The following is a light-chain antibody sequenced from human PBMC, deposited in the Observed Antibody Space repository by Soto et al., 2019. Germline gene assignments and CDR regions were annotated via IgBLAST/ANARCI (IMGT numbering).Light chain of an antibody. J-gene: IGKJ2*01. CDR3: QQYGSSPVYT. CDR1: QSVSSSY. V-gene: IGKV3-20*01. CDR2: GAS. Sequence: EIVLTQSPGTLCLSPGERATLSCRASQSVSSSYLAWYQQKPGQAPRLLIYGASSRATGIPDRFSGSGSGTDFTLTISRLEPEDFAVYYCQQYGSSPVYTFGQGTKLEIK.